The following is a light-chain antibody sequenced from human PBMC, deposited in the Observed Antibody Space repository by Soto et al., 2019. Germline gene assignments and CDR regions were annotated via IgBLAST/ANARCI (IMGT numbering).Light chain of an antibody. CDR2: DAS. V-gene: IGKV3-15*01. CDR1: QSVSNK. J-gene: IGKJ4*01. Sequence: EILMTQSPATLSVSPGERATLSCRASQSVSNKIAWYQQKPGQAPRFLIYDASIRATGIPARFSGSGSGTEFTLTISGLQSEDFAVYYCQQYSNWLTFGGGTKVEIK. CDR3: QQYSNWLT.